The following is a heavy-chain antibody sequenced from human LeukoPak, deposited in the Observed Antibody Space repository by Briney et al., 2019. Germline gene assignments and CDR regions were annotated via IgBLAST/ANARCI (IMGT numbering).Heavy chain of an antibody. J-gene: IGHJ4*02. Sequence: PGGSLRLSCEASGFTVSSNYMSWVRQAPGKGLEWVSVIYSGGSTYYADSVKGRFTISRDNSKNTLYLQMNSLRAEDTAVYYCARGIQYYDFWSGYQPTEVDYWGQGTLVTVSS. CDR1: GFTVSSNY. CDR2: IYSGGST. CDR3: ARGIQYYDFWSGYQPTEVDY. D-gene: IGHD3-3*01. V-gene: IGHV3-53*01.